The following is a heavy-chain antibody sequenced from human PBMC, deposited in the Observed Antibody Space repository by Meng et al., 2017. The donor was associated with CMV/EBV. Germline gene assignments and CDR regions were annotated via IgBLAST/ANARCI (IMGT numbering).Heavy chain of an antibody. D-gene: IGHD3-16*01. J-gene: IGHJ4*02. V-gene: IGHV3-23*01. CDR1: GLTLSSYG. CDR2: ISSSGGTK. Sequence: GLTLSSYGMSWVREAQGKEVEGVSVISSSGGTKYDADSVKGRFTIDRDNSKNTLYVQMNSLRAEDTAVYFCAKVTRPAPTYYLDYWGQGTLVTVSS. CDR3: AKVTRPAPTYYLDY.